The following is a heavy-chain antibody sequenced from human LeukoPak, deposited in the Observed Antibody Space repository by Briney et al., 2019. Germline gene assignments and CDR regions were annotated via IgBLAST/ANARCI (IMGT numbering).Heavy chain of an antibody. CDR3: ARDSAQALYYYDSGGYYYFDY. V-gene: IGHV1-2*02. CDR1: GYTLTGYY. J-gene: IGHJ4*02. Sequence: ASVKVSCKASGYTLTGYYLHWVRQAPGQGLEWMGWINPNSGGTNYAQKFQGRVAMTRDTSISTAYMELSRLRSDDTAFYYCARDSAQALYYYDSGGYYYFDYWGQGTWSPSPQ. CDR2: INPNSGGT. D-gene: IGHD3-22*01.